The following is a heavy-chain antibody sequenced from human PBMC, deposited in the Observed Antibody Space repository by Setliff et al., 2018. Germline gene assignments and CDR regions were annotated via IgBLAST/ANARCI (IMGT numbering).Heavy chain of an antibody. CDR2: ISSGSLII. CDR3: ARDLVGATADF. V-gene: IGHV3-48*04. D-gene: IGHD1-26*01. CDR1: GITFSTYS. J-gene: IGHJ4*02. Sequence: PGGSLRLSCAASGITFSTYSMNWVRQAPGKGPEWVSYISSGSLIIYYADSVRGRFTISRDNAKNTVYLQMNSLRGDDTAVYHCARDLVGATADFWGRGTLVTVSS.